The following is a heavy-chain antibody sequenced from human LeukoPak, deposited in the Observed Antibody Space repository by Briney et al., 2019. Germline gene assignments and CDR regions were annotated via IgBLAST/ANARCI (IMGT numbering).Heavy chain of an antibody. J-gene: IGHJ4*02. CDR3: AREGPHSGSVLDY. CDR2: INPNSGGT. Sequence: ASVKVCCKASGYTFTEYYIHWVRQAPGQGHEWMGRINPNSGGTNYAQKFQDRVTMTRDTSISTAYMELSRLRFDDTAVYYCAREGPHSGSVLDYWGQGTLVTVAS. D-gene: IGHD3-10*01. CDR1: GYTFTEYY. V-gene: IGHV1-2*06.